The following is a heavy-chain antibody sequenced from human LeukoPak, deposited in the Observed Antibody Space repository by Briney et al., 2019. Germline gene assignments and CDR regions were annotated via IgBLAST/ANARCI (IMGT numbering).Heavy chain of an antibody. D-gene: IGHD3-22*01. J-gene: IGHJ4*02. CDR3: ARRSPDYYDSSGYYYMNDY. CDR1: GYSFTSYW. Sequence: GKSLKISCKGSGYSFTSYWIGWVRQMPGKGLEWMGIIYPGDSDTRYSPSFQGQVTISADKSISTAYLQWSSLKASDTAMYYCARRSPDYYDSSGYYYMNDYWGQGTLVTVSS. CDR2: IYPGDSDT. V-gene: IGHV5-51*01.